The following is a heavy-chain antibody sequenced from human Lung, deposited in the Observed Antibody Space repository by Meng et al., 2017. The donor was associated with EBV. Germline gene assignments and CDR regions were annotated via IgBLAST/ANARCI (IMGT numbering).Heavy chain of an antibody. J-gene: IGHJ5*02. Sequence: QVQLQESGPGLVKPSQTLSLTCTVSGASISSGGFYWSWIRQHPGKGLEWIGYIYYSGSTYYNPSLRSRVAISIDTSKNQFSLKLTSVTAADTAVYFCARTNYGDYNWFDPWGQGTLVTVSS. CDR3: ARTNYGDYNWFDP. CDR2: IYYSGST. CDR1: GASISSGGFY. V-gene: IGHV4-31*03. D-gene: IGHD4-17*01.